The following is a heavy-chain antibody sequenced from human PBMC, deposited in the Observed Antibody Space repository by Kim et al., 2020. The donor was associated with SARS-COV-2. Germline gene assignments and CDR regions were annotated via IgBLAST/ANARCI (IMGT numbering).Heavy chain of an antibody. D-gene: IGHD3-22*01. CDR3: ARGYYDGIDP. CDR1: GGSVRSGYYY. V-gene: IGHV4-61*01. CDR2: LYYNGNS. J-gene: IGHJ5*02. Sequence: SETLSLTCTVSGGSVRSGYYYWSGIRQPPGKGLEWIGYLYYNGNSKYNPSIKSRVTMSDDSSKSQFSLKLSAVTAADTAIYYCARGYYDGIDPWGQGTL.